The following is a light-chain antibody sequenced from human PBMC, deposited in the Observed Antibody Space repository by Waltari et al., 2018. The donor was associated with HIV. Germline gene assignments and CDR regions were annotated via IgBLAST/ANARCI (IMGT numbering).Light chain of an antibody. J-gene: IGLJ3*02. V-gene: IGLV1-47*01. CDR3: AAWDDSLGGLWV. CDR1: SSNIGSNF. Sequence: QSVLTQPPSASETPGQRVTISCSGSSSNIGSNFVYWYQQLPGTAPKLLIYGNNQRPSGVPDRFSGSRSGTSASLAIRGLRSEDEADYYCAAWDDSLGGLWVFGGGTKLTVL. CDR2: GNN.